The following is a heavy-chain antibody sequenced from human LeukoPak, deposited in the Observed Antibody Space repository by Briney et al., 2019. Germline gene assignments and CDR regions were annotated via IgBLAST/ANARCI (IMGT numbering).Heavy chain of an antibody. CDR2: ISGSGGST. D-gene: IGHD6-6*01. CDR3: AKDIVPMAARLSYLFWVAGGFDP. CDR1: GFTFSSYA. V-gene: IGHV3-23*01. Sequence: GGSLRLSCAASGFTFSSYAMMWLRQAPGKGLEWVSAISGSGGSTYYADSVKGRFTISRDNSKNTLYLQMNSLRAEDTAVYYCAKDIVPMAARLSYLFWVAGGFDPWGQGTLVTVSS. J-gene: IGHJ5*02.